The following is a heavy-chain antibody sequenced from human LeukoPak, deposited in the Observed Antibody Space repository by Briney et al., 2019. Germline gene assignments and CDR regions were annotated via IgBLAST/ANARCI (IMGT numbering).Heavy chain of an antibody. D-gene: IGHD3-10*01. V-gene: IGHV3-48*02. CDR2: ISRDSNSI. CDR3: AGGLVRGVVVMYQFDY. CDR1: RFIFSSYA. Sequence: PGGSLRLSCAASRFIFSSYAMNWVRQAPGKGLEWISYISRDSNSIYYADSVKGRLTIFRDNAKSSLFLQMNSLRDEDTAVYYCAGGLVRGVVVMYQFDYWGRGTQVTVSS. J-gene: IGHJ4*02.